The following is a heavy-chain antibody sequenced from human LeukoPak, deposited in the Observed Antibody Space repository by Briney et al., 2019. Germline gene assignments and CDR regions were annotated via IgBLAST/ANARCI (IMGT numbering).Heavy chain of an antibody. CDR3: TTSLAVAGNY. V-gene: IGHV3-15*07. D-gene: IGHD6-19*01. CDR2: IKRTVYGAPT. Sequence: GGSLRLSGAVSGFPLSDAWMNWVRQAPGKGLEWVGRIKRTVYGAPTDYAAPVKGRFTISRDDSKNTLYLQMNSLKTEDTAVYYCTTSLAVAGNYWGQGTLVTVSS. CDR1: GFPLSDAW. J-gene: IGHJ4*02.